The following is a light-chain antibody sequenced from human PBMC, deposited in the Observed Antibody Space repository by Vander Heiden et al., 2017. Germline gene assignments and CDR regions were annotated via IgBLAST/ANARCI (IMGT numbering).Light chain of an antibody. CDR1: QSISSTY. CDR3: QQYSDSLRT. Sequence: EIALTQSPGTLSLSPGERATLSRRASQSISSTYLAWYQQKPGQAPRLLIYGASSRATGIPDRFSGSGSGTDFTLTISRLEPDDFAVFYCQQYSDSLRTFAQGTKVEIK. CDR2: GAS. V-gene: IGKV3-20*01. J-gene: IGKJ1*01.